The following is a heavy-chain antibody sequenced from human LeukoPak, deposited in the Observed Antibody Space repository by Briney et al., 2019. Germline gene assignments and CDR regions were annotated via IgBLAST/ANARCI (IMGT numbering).Heavy chain of an antibody. V-gene: IGHV3-48*03. CDR2: IGSSGTTT. CDR1: GFTFSTYE. J-gene: IGHJ4*02. Sequence: GGSLRLSCAASGFTFSTYEMNWVRQAPGRGLEWVSYIGSSGTTTYYADSVKGRFSISRDNSKNTLFLQMNSLRADDTAVYYCATPGQWPVYFDYWGPGIQVTVSS. CDR3: ATPGQWPVYFDY. D-gene: IGHD6-19*01.